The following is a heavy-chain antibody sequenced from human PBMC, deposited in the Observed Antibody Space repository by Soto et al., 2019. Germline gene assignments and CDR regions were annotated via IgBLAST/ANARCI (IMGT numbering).Heavy chain of an antibody. V-gene: IGHV1-8*02. CDR3: ARVYRGSGSYYYYYSYMDV. D-gene: IGHD3-10*01. J-gene: IGHJ6*03. Sequence: ASAKVSCKASGYTXTSYDINWVRQATGQGLEWMGWMNPNSGNTGYAQKFQGRVTMTWNTSISTAYMELSSLRSEDTAVYYCARVYRGSGSYYYYYSYMDVWGKGTTVTVSS. CDR2: MNPNSGNT. CDR1: GYTXTSYD.